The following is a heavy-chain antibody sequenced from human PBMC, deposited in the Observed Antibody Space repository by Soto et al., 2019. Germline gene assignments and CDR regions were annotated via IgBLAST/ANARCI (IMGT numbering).Heavy chain of an antibody. CDR2: ISHGASP. CDR1: GGSVSSGVFS. V-gene: IGHV4-30-2*01. J-gene: IGHJ6*02. Sequence: QLTLQESGSGVVKPSQTLSLTCAVSGGSVSSGVFSWNWIRQPPGQCLEWIGYISHGASPHSTPSLSGLVSISVDTSTTVISLNLTSRTPADTAVYFCTRGHYYYAMDVWGQGTTVTVSS. CDR3: TRGHYYYAMDV.